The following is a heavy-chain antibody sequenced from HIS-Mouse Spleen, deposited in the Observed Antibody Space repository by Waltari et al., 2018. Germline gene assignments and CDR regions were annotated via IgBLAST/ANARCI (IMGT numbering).Heavy chain of an antibody. V-gene: IGHV3-30-3*01. J-gene: IGHJ4*02. Sequence: AQLVESGGCGVQLGRSLRLLCAASGFTFISSAITWVRQAPGKGMEWVAVISYDGSNKYYADSVKGRFTISRDNSKNTLYLQMNSLRAEDTAVYYCARRRSYFDYWGQGTLVTVSS. CDR2: ISYDGSNK. CDR3: ARRRSYFDY. CDR1: GFTFISSA.